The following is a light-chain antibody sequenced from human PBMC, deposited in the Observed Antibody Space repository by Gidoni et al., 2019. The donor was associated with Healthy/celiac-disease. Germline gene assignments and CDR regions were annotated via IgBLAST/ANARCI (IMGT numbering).Light chain of an antibody. V-gene: IGLV3-21*02. CDR1: NLGSKS. CDR3: QVWDSSSDHPVV. CDR2: AYS. Sequence: SYVLTQPPSVSVAPGQPARITCGGNNLGSKSVHWYQQKPGQAPVLVVDAYSDRPSGIPERFSGSNSGNTATLTISRVEAGDEADYYCQVWDSSSDHPVVFGGGTKLTVL. J-gene: IGLJ2*01.